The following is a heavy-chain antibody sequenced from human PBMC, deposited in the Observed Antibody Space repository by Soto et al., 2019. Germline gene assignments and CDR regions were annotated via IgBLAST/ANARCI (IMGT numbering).Heavy chain of an antibody. D-gene: IGHD2-2*01. CDR1: GDSVSSNSAA. Sequence: SQTLSLTCALSGDSVSSNSAAWNWIRQSPSRGLEWLGRTYYRSKWYNDYAVSVKSRITINPDTSKNQFSLQLNSVTPEDTAVYYCARMAICNARYCSSTSCCHYYYYGMDVWGQGTTVTVSS. V-gene: IGHV6-1*01. J-gene: IGHJ6*02. CDR2: TYYRSKWYN. CDR3: ARMAICNARYCSSTSCCHYYYYGMDV.